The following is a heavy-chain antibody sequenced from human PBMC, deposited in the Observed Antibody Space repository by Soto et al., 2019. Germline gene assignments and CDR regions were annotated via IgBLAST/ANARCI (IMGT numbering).Heavy chain of an antibody. CDR1: GYTFTGYA. V-gene: IGHV1-3*01. J-gene: IGHJ4*02. CDR3: ARVRDSGYDYGFDY. CDR2: INAGNGNT. Sequence: GASVKVSCKASGYTFTGYAMHWVRQAPGQRLEWMGWINAGNGNTKYSQKFQGRVTMTTDTSTSTAYMELRSLRSDDTAVYYCARVRDSGYDYGFDYWGQGTLVTVS. D-gene: IGHD5-12*01.